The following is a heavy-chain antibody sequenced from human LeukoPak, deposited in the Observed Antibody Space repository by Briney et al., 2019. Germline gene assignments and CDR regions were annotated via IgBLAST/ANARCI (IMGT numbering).Heavy chain of an antibody. V-gene: IGHV3-23*01. D-gene: IGHD2-15*01. Sequence: GGSLRLSCAASGFTFSSNAMSWVRQAPGKGLEWVSAISGSGGSTYYADSVKGRFTISRDNSKNTLYLQMNSLRAEDTAVYYCAPGGGSYYFDYWGQGTLVTVSS. CDR2: ISGSGGST. CDR1: GFTFSSNA. CDR3: APGGGSYYFDY. J-gene: IGHJ4*02.